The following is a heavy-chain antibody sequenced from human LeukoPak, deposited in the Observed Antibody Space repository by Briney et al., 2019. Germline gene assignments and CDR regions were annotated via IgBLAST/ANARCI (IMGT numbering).Heavy chain of an antibody. J-gene: IGHJ3*01. CDR1: GGSISSSSYY. V-gene: IGHV4-39*07. Sequence: SETLSLTCTVSGGSISSSSYYWGWIRQPPGKGLEWIGSIYYSGSTYYNPSLKSRVTISVDTSKNQFSLKLSSVTAADTAVYYCATTFYYDSSGYIPDALDVWGQGTMVTVSP. CDR3: ATTFYYDSSGYIPDALDV. CDR2: IYYSGST. D-gene: IGHD3-22*01.